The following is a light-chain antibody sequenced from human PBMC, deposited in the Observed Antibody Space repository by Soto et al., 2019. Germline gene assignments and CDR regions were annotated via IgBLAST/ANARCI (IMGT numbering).Light chain of an antibody. V-gene: IGKV1-17*01. J-gene: IGKJ1*01. CDR2: AAS. CDR3: LQLRSYPWT. Sequence: DIQMTQSPSSLSASVGDRITITCRASQAIRNVLGWFQQTPGKAPKRLIYAASSLQSGVPSRFSGSGSGTEFTLTITSLQPEDFATYYCLQLRSYPWTFGQGTKVEIK. CDR1: QAIRNV.